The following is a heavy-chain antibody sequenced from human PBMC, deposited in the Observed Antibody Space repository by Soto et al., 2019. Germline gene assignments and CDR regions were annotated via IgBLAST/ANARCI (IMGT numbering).Heavy chain of an antibody. CDR2: ISSNGGST. CDR1: GFTFSSYA. CDR3: VKGSESSGWYAYFDY. D-gene: IGHD6-19*01. J-gene: IGHJ4*02. V-gene: IGHV3-64D*06. Sequence: RGSLRLSCSASGFTFSSYAMHWVRQAPGKGLEYVSAISSNGGSTYYADSVKGRFTISRDNSKNTLYLQMSSLRAEDTAVYYCVKGSESSGWYAYFDYWGQGTLVTVSS.